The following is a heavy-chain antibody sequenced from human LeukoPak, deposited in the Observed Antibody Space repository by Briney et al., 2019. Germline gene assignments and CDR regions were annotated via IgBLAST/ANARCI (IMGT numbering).Heavy chain of an antibody. CDR2: INHSGST. CDR1: GGSFSGYY. J-gene: IGHJ4*02. CDR3: ASLAGMATMDLLGLG. Sequence: SETLSLTCAVYGGSFSGYYWSWIRQPPGKGLEWIGEINHSGSTNYNPSLKSRVTISVDTSKNQFSLKLSPVTAADTAVYYCASLAGMATMDLLGLGWGQGTLVTVSS. V-gene: IGHV4-34*01. D-gene: IGHD5-24*01.